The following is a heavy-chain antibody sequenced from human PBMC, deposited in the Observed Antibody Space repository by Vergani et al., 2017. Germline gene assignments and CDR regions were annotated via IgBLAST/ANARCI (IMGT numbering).Heavy chain of an antibody. J-gene: IGHJ4*02. Sequence: QVQLQESGPGLVKPSETLSLTCTVSGGSISSYYWSWIRQPPGNGLEWIGYIYYSGSTNYNPSLKSRVTISVDTSKNQFSLKLSSVTAADTAVYYCARNSGLGIVYFDYWGQGTLVTVSS. CDR3: ARNSGLGIVYFDY. CDR2: IYYSGST. D-gene: IGHD7-27*01. CDR1: GGSISSYY. V-gene: IGHV4-59*01.